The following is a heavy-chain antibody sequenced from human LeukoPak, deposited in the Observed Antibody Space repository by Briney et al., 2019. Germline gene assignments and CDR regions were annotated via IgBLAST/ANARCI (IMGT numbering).Heavy chain of an antibody. CDR3: AKDRRYSSGWYAFDV. Sequence: PGGSLRLSCAASGFTFSSYAMSWVRQAPGKGLEWVSVISGNGGSTYYADSVKGRFTISRDNSKNTLYLQMNSLRAEDTAVYYCAKDRRYSSGWYAFDVWGQGTMVTVSS. J-gene: IGHJ3*01. CDR1: GFTFSSYA. CDR2: ISGNGGST. D-gene: IGHD6-19*01. V-gene: IGHV3-23*01.